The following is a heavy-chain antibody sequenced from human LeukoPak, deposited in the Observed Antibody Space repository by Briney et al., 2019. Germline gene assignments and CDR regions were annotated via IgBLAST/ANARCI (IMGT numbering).Heavy chain of an antibody. Sequence: PGGSLRLSCAASGFTFSSYGMHWVRQAPGKGLEWVAVISYDGSNKYYADSVKGRFTISRDNSKNTLYLQMNSLRAEDTAVYYCAKVRYGFHRNDFDYWGQGTLVTVSS. CDR2: ISYDGSNK. D-gene: IGHD5-18*01. V-gene: IGHV3-30*18. CDR3: AKVRYGFHRNDFDY. J-gene: IGHJ4*02. CDR1: GFTFSSYG.